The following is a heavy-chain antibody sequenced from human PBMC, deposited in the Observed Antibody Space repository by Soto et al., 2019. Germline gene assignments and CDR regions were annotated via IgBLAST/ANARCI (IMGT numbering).Heavy chain of an antibody. J-gene: IGHJ4*02. CDR2: INHSGST. V-gene: IGHV4-34*01. D-gene: IGHD6-13*01. CDR3: ARMPPFKYSSSWFSYYFDY. Sequence: SETLSLTCAVYGGSFSGYYWSWIRQPPGKGLEWIGEINHSGSTNYNPSLKSRVTISVDTSKNQFSLKLSSVTAADTAVYYYARMPPFKYSSSWFSYYFDYWGQGTLVTVSS. CDR1: GGSFSGYY.